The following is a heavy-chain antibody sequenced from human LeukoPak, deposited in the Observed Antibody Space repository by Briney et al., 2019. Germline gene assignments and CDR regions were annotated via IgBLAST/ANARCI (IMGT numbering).Heavy chain of an antibody. Sequence: GGSLRLSCAASGFTFSSYEMNWVRQAPGKGLEWVSYISSSGSTIYYAYSVKGRFTISRDNAKNSLYLQMNSLRAEDTAVYYCARDFSWELQGEVYWGQGTVVTVSS. CDR3: ARDFSWELQGEVY. CDR1: GFTFSSYE. V-gene: IGHV3-48*03. CDR2: ISSSGSTI. J-gene: IGHJ4*02. D-gene: IGHD1-26*01.